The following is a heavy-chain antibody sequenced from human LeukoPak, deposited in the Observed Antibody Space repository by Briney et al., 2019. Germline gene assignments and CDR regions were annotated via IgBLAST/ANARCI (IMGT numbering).Heavy chain of an antibody. CDR3: VRDISSTCKFDL. Sequence: ASVKDSFLASGYTFTPYHLHWVRQARAQGLEWMGWSDHNSGATNFAQKFQGRVIMTRDTSTTTAYMELSRLTSDDTAVYYCVRDISSTCKFDLWGQGARVTVSA. D-gene: IGHD2-2*01. CDR1: GYTFTPYH. J-gene: IGHJ4*02. V-gene: IGHV1-2*02. CDR2: SDHNSGAT.